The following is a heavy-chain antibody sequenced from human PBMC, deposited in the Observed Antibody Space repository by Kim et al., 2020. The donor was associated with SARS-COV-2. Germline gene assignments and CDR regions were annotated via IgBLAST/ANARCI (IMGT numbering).Heavy chain of an antibody. CDR3: ARDHSTYYYDSSGYFRALPRGFYDYGMDV. D-gene: IGHD3-22*01. CDR2: ISSSSSYT. CDR1: GFTFSDYY. J-gene: IGHJ6*02. Sequence: GGSLRLSCAASGFTFSDYYMSWIRQAPGKGLEWVSYISSSSSYTNYADSVKGRFTISRDNAKNSLYLQMNSLRAEDTAVYYCARDHSTYYYDSSGYFRALPRGFYDYGMDVWGQGAAVTVSS. V-gene: IGHV3-11*05.